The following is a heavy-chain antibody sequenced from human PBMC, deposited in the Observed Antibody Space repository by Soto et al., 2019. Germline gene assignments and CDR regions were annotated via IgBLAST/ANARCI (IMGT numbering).Heavy chain of an antibody. V-gene: IGHV3-23*01. CDR3: ARGTEGSWVWWLTH. Sequence: PGGSLRLSCVASGFTFNKYALAWVRQAPGKGLEWVSAISGSGASTYDADSVKGRFTISRDNSNNTLYLQMNSLRAEDTAVYYCARGTEGSWVWWLTHWGQGTLVTVSS. J-gene: IGHJ4*02. CDR2: ISGSGAST. D-gene: IGHD5-12*01. CDR1: GFTFNKYA.